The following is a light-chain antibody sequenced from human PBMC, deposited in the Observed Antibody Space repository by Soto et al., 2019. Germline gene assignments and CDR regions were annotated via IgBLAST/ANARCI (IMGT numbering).Light chain of an antibody. CDR1: IIDVGRFDH. J-gene: IGLJ3*02. CDR3: SLYTIPRV. Sequence: QSALTQPASVSGSPGQSITISCTGPIIDVGRFDHVSWYQQHPGKVPKLILFEVSSRPSGVSSRFSGSKSGNTASLTISGLHVEDEADYSCSLYTIPRVFGGGTKLTVL. V-gene: IGLV2-14*01. CDR2: EVS.